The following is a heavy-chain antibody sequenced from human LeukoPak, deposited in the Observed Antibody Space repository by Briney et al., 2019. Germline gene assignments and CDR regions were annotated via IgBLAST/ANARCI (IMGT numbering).Heavy chain of an antibody. CDR2: IYHSGST. Sequence: PSETLYLTCAVSGYSISSGYYWGWIRQPPGKGLEWIGSIYHSGSTNYSPSLKSRVTISVDTSRNQFSLKLTSVTAADTAVYYCARGTTYCSSTSCYHLNWFDPWGQGTLVTVSS. CDR3: ARGTTYCSSTSCYHLNWFDP. D-gene: IGHD2-2*01. J-gene: IGHJ5*02. V-gene: IGHV4-38-2*01. CDR1: GYSISSGYY.